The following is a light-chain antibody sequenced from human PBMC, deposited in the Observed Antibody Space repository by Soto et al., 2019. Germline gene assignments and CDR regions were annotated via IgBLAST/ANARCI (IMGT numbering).Light chain of an antibody. V-gene: IGLV2-14*03. Sequence: QSALTQPASVSGSPGQSITISCTGTGSDVGYYKYVSWYRQYPGKAPTLIIYDVSNRPSGVSNRFSGSKSGNTASLTISGLQADDEADYYCSSYTGSVSPYVFGTGTKVTVL. J-gene: IGLJ1*01. CDR2: DVS. CDR3: SSYTGSVSPYV. CDR1: GSDVGYYKY.